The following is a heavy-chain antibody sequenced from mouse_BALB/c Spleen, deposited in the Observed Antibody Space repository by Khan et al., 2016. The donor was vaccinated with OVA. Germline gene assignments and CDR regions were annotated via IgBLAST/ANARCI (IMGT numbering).Heavy chain of an antibody. CDR1: GYSITSGYA. CDR3: ARGNYYGYYFDY. J-gene: IGHJ2*01. D-gene: IGHD1-1*01. V-gene: IGHV3-2*02. Sequence: QLEESGPGLVKPSQSLSLTCTVTGYSITSGYAWNWIRQFPGNKLEWMGYISYSDVTSYTPSLKSRISIARDTSKNQFFLQLNSVTTEDTATYYCARGNYYGYYFDYWGQGTTLTVSA. CDR2: ISYSDVT.